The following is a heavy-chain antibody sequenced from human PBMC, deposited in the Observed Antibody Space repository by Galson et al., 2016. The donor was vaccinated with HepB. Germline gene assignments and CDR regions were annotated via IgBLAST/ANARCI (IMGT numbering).Heavy chain of an antibody. CDR3: ARGPPGYLDSGSFYSGWFDP. D-gene: IGHD3-10*01. V-gene: IGHV4-31*03. Sequence: TLSLTCSVSGGAINDAYHWSWIRQHPGKGLEWIGYISYTGLTNYKSSLKSRITMSIDTSKNQFSLRLSAVTAADMAISYCARGPPGYLDSGSFYSGWFDPWGRGTLVTVSS. CDR1: GGAINDAYH. CDR2: ISYTGLT. J-gene: IGHJ5*02.